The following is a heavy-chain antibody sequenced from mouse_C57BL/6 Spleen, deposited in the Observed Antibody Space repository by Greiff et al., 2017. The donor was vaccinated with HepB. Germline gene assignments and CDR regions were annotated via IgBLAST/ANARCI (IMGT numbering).Heavy chain of an antibody. D-gene: IGHD1-1*02. V-gene: IGHV1-69*01. J-gene: IGHJ4*01. CDR3: ARVVRYAMDY. CDR2: IDPSDSYT. Sequence: QVQLQQSGAELVMPGASVKLSCKASGYTFTSYWMHWVKQRPGQGLEWIGEIDPSDSYTNYNQKFKGKSTLTVDKSSSTAYMQLSSLTSEDSAVYYCARVVRYAMDYWGQGTSVTVSS. CDR1: GYTFTSYW.